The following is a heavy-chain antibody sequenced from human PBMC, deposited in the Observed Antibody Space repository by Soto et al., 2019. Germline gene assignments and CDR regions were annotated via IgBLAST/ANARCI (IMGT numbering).Heavy chain of an antibody. Sequence: QMQLVQSGAEVKKPGSTVTVSCKALGNTFTYRYLHWVRQAPGQALEWMGWITPFNGAVNYAQKFQERVTMTRDRSINTAYMRMSSLRSEDTAMYYCASGGAGSGPFTWELPDLWGQGPLVTVSS. V-gene: IGHV1-45*02. CDR3: ASGGAGSGPFTWELPDL. CDR2: ITPFNGAV. D-gene: IGHD1-26*01. CDR1: GNTFTYRY. J-gene: IGHJ5*02.